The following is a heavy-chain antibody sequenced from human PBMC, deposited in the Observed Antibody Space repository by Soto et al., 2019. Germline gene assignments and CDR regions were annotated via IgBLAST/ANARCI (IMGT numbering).Heavy chain of an antibody. CDR1: GGTFSSYA. CDR2: IIPIFGTA. Sequence: QVQLVQSGAEVKKPGSSVKVSCKASGGTFSSYAISWVRQAPGQGLEWMGGIIPIFGTANYAQKFQGRVTITADKSTSTAYMELSSLRSEDTAVYHCARGRYYYDSSGYLFDYWGQGTLVTVSS. CDR3: ARGRYYYDSSGYLFDY. D-gene: IGHD3-22*01. J-gene: IGHJ4*02. V-gene: IGHV1-69*06.